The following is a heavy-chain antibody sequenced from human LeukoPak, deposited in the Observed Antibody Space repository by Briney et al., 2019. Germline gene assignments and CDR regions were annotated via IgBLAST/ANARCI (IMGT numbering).Heavy chain of an antibody. Sequence: GGSLRLSCAASGFTFSSYEMNWVRQAPGKGLEWVSAISGSGGSTYYADSVKGRFTTSRDNSKNTLYLQMNSLRAEDTAVYYCAKDGTYCSSTSCERYYYYYYMDVWGKGTTVTISS. J-gene: IGHJ6*03. V-gene: IGHV3-23*01. CDR3: AKDGTYCSSTSCERYYYYYYMDV. CDR2: ISGSGGST. CDR1: GFTFSSYE. D-gene: IGHD2-2*01.